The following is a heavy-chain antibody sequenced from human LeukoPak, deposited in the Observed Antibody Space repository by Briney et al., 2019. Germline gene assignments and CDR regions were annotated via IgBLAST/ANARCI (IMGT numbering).Heavy chain of an antibody. CDR2: FDSEDGET. CDR3: ATVRGYSYGSNYYFDY. CDR1: GYTLTELS. V-gene: IGHV1-24*01. Sequence: ASVKVSCKVSGYTLTELSMIWVRQAPGKGREGMGGFDSEDGETIYAQKFQGRVTMTEDTSTDTAYMELSSLRSEDTAVYYCATVRGYSYGSNYYFDYWGQGTLVTVSS. J-gene: IGHJ4*02. D-gene: IGHD5-18*01.